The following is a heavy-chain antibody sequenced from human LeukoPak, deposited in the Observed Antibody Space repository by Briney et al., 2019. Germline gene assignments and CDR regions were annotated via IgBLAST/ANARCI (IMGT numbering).Heavy chain of an antibody. Sequence: PGGSLRLSCAASGFSFSSYEMKWVRQAPGKGLEWVSYISSRGSTIYYADPVKGRFTISRDNAKNSLFLQVNSLRAEDTAVYYCARAGLYGGYYFDCWGQGTLVTVSS. V-gene: IGHV3-48*03. J-gene: IGHJ4*02. CDR2: ISSRGSTI. CDR3: ARAGLYGGYYFDC. CDR1: GFSFSSYE. D-gene: IGHD2-8*01.